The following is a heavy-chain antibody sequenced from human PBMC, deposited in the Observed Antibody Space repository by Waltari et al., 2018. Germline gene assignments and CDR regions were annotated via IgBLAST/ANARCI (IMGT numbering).Heavy chain of an antibody. Sequence: EMQLVESGGDLVQPGGSLKLSCAASGFTFGSYWMNWVCQAPGKGLEWVANIKQDGSEKYYVDSVKGRFTISRDNAKNSVYLQMDSLRADDTAVYYCARVFGGYTQASFDFWGQGTLVTVSS. V-gene: IGHV3-7*01. D-gene: IGHD5-18*01. CDR3: ARVFGGYTQASFDF. CDR2: IKQDGSEK. CDR1: GFTFGSYW. J-gene: IGHJ4*02.